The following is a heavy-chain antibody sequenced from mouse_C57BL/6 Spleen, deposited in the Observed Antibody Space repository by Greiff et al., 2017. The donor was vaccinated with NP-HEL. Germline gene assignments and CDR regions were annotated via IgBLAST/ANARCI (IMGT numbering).Heavy chain of an antibody. V-gene: IGHV1-18*01. J-gene: IGHJ3*01. CDR3: ARGDDAWFAY. CDR2: INPKNGST. CDR1: GYTFTDYN. Sequence: VQLKESGPELVKPGASVKIPCKASGYTFTDYNMDWVKQSHGKSLEWIGDINPKNGSTFYNQKFKGKATLTVDKSSSTAYMELRSLTSEDTAVYYCARGDDAWFAYWGQGTLVTVSA.